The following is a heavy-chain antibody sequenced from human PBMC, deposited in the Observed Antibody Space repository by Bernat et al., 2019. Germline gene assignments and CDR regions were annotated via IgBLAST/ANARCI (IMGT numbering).Heavy chain of an antibody. V-gene: IGHV3-30-3*01. D-gene: IGHD6-13*01. CDR3: ARGPIAAAGDY. J-gene: IGHJ4*02. CDR1: GFTFSRYV. Sequence: QVQLVESGGGVVQPGRSLRLSCAASGFTFSRYVMHWVRQAPGKGLEWVTVISNDGSNKYYADSVKDRFTISRDNPKNTLYLQMNSLRAEDTAVYYCARGPIAAAGDYWGQGTLVTVSS. CDR2: ISNDGSNK.